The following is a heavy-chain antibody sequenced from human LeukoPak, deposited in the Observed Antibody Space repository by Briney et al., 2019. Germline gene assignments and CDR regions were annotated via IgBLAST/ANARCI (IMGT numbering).Heavy chain of an antibody. Sequence: PGRSLRLSCAASGFTFSSYAMHWVRQAPGKGLEWVAVIWYDGSNKYYADSVKGRFTISRDNSKNTLYLQMNSLRAEDTAVYYCAREAYYYYGSGSYYNGGFDPWGQGTLVTVSS. CDR3: AREAYYYYGSGSYYNGGFDP. J-gene: IGHJ5*02. CDR1: GFTFSSYA. CDR2: IWYDGSNK. D-gene: IGHD3-10*01. V-gene: IGHV3-33*08.